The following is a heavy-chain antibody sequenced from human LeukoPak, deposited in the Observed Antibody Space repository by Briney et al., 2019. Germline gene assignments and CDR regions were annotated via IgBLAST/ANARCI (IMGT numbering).Heavy chain of an antibody. Sequence: ASVKVSCKASGYTFTGYYMHWVRQAPGQGLEWMGWINPNSGDTNYAQKFQGRVTMTTDTSTSTAYMELRSLTSDDTAVYYCAREESIGSYQFLHDYWGQGTLVTVSS. V-gene: IGHV1-2*02. CDR2: INPNSGDT. J-gene: IGHJ4*02. CDR3: AREESIGSYQFLHDY. CDR1: GYTFTGYY. D-gene: IGHD1-26*01.